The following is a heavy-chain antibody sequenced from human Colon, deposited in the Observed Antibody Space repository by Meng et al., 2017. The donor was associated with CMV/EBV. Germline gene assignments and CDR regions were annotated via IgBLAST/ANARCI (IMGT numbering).Heavy chain of an antibody. J-gene: IGHJ6*02. Sequence: GESLKISCAASGFAVGGAYMAWVRQAPGKGLEWVSVVYSDGTTHYADSVKGRFIISRDDSKNTLYLQMNSLRPEDAALYYCARAGPPGSGNYFGFYAMDVWGQGTTVTVSS. D-gene: IGHD3-10*01. CDR2: VYSDGTT. V-gene: IGHV3-53*05. CDR3: ARAGPPGSGNYFGFYAMDV. CDR1: GFAVGGAY.